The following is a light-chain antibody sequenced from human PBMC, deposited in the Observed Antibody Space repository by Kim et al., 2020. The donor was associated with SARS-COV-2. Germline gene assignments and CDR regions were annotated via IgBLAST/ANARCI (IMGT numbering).Light chain of an antibody. CDR3: QQYGSPPFT. CDR1: QSVSSSY. J-gene: IGKJ3*01. Sequence: EIVLTQSPGTLSLSPGERATLSCRATQSVSSSYLAWYQQKPGQAPRLLISGASSRATGIPDRFSGSESGTDFTLTISKLEPEDFAVYYCQQYGSPPFTFGPGTKVDI. CDR2: GAS. V-gene: IGKV3-20*01.